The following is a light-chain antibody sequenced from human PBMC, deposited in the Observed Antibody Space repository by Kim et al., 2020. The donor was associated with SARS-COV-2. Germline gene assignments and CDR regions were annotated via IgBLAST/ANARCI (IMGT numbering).Light chain of an antibody. CDR3: QKYNSAPWT. J-gene: IGKJ1*01. V-gene: IGKV1-27*01. CDR1: QSISDN. Sequence: ASEGDRVTSTCRASQSISDNLAWYQHKPGKVPTLLIFAASTLQSGVPSRFSGSGSGTDFTLTISSLQPEDFATYYCQKYNSAPWTFGQGTKVDIK. CDR2: AAS.